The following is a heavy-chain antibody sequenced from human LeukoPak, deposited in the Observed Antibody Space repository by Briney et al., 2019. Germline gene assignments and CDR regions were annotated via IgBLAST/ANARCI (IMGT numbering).Heavy chain of an antibody. D-gene: IGHD3-3*01. CDR2: ISSSGSTI. J-gene: IGHJ4*02. CDR3: ATKRHDFWSGLSR. V-gene: IGHV3-48*04. CDR1: GFTFSSYA. Sequence: NPGGSLRLSCAASGFTFSSYAMSWVRQAPGKGLEWVSYISSSGSTIYYADSVKGRFTISRDNAKNSLYLQMNSLRAEDTAVYYCATKRHDFWSGLSRWGQGTLVTVSS.